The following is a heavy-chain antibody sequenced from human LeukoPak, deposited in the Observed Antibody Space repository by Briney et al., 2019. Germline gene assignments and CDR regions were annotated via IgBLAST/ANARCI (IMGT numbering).Heavy chain of an antibody. Sequence: PSETLSLTCTVSGGSISSYYWSWIRQPPGKGLEWIGYIYYSGSTNYNPSLKSRVTISVDTSKNQFSLKLSSVTAADTAVYYCAKDPSQLRFAIGYFDYWGQGTLVTVSS. J-gene: IGHJ4*02. CDR2: IYYSGST. CDR1: GGSISSYY. D-gene: IGHD3-3*01. CDR3: AKDPSQLRFAIGYFDY. V-gene: IGHV4-59*01.